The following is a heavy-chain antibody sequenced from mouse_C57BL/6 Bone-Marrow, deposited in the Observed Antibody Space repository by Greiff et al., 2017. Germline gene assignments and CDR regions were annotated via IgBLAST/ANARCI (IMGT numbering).Heavy chain of an antibody. CDR2: IYPGDGDT. V-gene: IGHV1-80*01. Sequence: QVQLQQSGAELVKPGASVKISCKASGYAFSSYWMNWVKQRPGKGLEWIGQIYPGDGDTNYNGKFKGKATLTADKSSSTAYMQLSSLTSEDSAVYFCARTPWLLRAKDYWGQGTSVTVSS. CDR1: GYAFSSYW. CDR3: ARTPWLLRAKDY. J-gene: IGHJ4*01. D-gene: IGHD2-3*01.